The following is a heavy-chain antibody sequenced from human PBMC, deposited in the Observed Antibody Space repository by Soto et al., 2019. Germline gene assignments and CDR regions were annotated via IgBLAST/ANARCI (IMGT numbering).Heavy chain of an antibody. Sequence: LSLTCTVSGGSISSYYWSWIRQPPGKGLEWIGYIYYSGSTNYNPSLKSRVTISVDTPKNQFSLKLSSVTAADTAVYYCARVEYSGYAYHWGQGTLVTVSS. CDR2: IYYSGST. D-gene: IGHD5-12*01. CDR3: ARVEYSGYAYH. CDR1: GGSISSYY. V-gene: IGHV4-59*01. J-gene: IGHJ5*02.